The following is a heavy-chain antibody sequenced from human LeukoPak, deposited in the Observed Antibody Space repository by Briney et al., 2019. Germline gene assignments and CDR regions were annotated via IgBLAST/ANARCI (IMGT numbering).Heavy chain of an antibody. V-gene: IGHV3-23*01. CDR3: AGNYDILTGYSY. J-gene: IGHJ4*02. CDR2: ISGSGGST. Sequence: GGSLRLSCAASGFTFSSYAMSWVRQAPGKGLEWVSAISGSGGSTYYADSVKGRFTISRDNSKNTLYLQMNSLRAEDTAVYYCAGNYDILTGYSYWGQGTLVTVSS. CDR1: GFTFSSYA. D-gene: IGHD3-9*01.